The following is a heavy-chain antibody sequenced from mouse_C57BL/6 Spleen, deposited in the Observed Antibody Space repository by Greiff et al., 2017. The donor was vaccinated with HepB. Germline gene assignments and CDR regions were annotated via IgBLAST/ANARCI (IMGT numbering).Heavy chain of an antibody. J-gene: IGHJ3*01. CDR3: ARDRGPFAY. D-gene: IGHD3-3*01. V-gene: IGHV5-4*01. CDR1: GFTFSSYA. Sequence: EVMLVESGGGLVKPGGSLKLSCAASGFTFSSYAMSWVRQTPEKRLEWVATISDGGSYTYYPDNVKGRVTISRDNAKNNLYLQMSHLKSEDTAMYYCARDRGPFAYWGQGTLVTVSA. CDR2: ISDGGSYT.